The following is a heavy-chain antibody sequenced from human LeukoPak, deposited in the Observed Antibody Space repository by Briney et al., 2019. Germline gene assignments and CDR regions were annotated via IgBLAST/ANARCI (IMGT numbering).Heavy chain of an antibody. Sequence: GSLRLSCAASGFTVSSSFMSWVRQAPGKGLEWVGSFYCGGNTDYDPSLRSRLTISVDTSKDQFSLHVTSVTAADTAVYYCARLVRFCSSNSCPTYFDLWGRGTLVTVSS. V-gene: IGHV4-39*01. J-gene: IGHJ2*01. D-gene: IGHD2-2*01. CDR1: GFTVSSSF. CDR2: FYCGGNT. CDR3: ARLVRFCSSNSCPTYFDL.